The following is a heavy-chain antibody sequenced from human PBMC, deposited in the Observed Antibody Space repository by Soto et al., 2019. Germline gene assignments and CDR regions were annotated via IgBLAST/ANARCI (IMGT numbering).Heavy chain of an antibody. CDR3: ARDRIVVVPAATLDAFDI. CDR1: GFTFSSYW. D-gene: IGHD2-2*01. Sequence: GGSLRLSCAASGFTFSSYWMSWVRQAPGKGLEWVANIKQDGSEKYYVDSVKGRFTISRDNAKNSLYLQMNSLRAEDTAVYYCARDRIVVVPAATLDAFDIWGQGTMVTVSS. J-gene: IGHJ3*02. V-gene: IGHV3-7*05. CDR2: IKQDGSEK.